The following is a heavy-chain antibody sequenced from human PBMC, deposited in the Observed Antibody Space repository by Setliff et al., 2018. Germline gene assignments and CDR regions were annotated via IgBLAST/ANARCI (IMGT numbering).Heavy chain of an antibody. J-gene: IGHJ4*02. CDR1: GYAFTDDY. Sequence: VKVSCKASGYAFTDDYMYWVKQAPGKGLEWMGRIDPEDGKTVYAEKFQGRVIISADTSIDTVYLEIDSPRSEDTAVYYCAFRRGYIYGLDNWGQGTLVTVSS. CDR3: AFRRGYIYGLDN. V-gene: IGHV1-69-2*01. D-gene: IGHD5-18*01. CDR2: IDPEDGKT.